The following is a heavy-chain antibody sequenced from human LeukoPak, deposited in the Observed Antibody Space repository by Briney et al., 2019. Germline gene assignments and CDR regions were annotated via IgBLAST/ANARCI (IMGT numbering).Heavy chain of an antibody. V-gene: IGHV4-59*01. CDR1: GGSISIYY. Sequence: SETLSLTCSVSGGSISIYYWTWIRQIPGKGLEWIGYIYYTGTTNYNPLFESRATISVDTSKNQFSLKLTSVTAADTAIYFCARGEDFERYYLAYWGQGTLVTVSS. CDR2: IYYTGTT. J-gene: IGHJ4*02. CDR3: ARGEDFERYYLAY. D-gene: IGHD3-9*01.